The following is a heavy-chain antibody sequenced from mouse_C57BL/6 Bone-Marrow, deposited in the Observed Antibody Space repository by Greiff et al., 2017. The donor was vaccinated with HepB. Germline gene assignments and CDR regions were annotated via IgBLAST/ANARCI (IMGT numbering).Heavy chain of an antibody. CDR2: IYPRSGNT. V-gene: IGHV1-81*01. CDR3: AREGYYYGSSLGY. J-gene: IGHJ2*01. Sequence: SGAELARPGASVKLSCKASGYTFTSYGISWVKQRTGQGLEWIGEIYPRSGNTYYNEKFKGKATLTADKSSSTAYMELRSLTSEDSAVYFCAREGYYYGSSLGYWGQGTTLTVSS. D-gene: IGHD1-1*01. CDR1: GYTFTSYG.